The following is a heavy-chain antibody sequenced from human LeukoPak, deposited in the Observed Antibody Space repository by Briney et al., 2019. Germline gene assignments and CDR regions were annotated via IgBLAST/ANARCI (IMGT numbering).Heavy chain of an antibody. D-gene: IGHD1-1*01. CDR1: GGSITNSY. CDR2: INYSGST. J-gene: IGHJ3*02. V-gene: IGHV4-59*01. CDR3: ARDPLSTNNFDI. Sequence: PSETLSLTCTVSGGSITNSYWNWIRQSPGKGLEWIGYINYSGSTNYNPSLKSRVTISVDTSKNQFSLKLSSVTAADTAVYFCARDPLSTNNFDIWGQGTMVTVSS.